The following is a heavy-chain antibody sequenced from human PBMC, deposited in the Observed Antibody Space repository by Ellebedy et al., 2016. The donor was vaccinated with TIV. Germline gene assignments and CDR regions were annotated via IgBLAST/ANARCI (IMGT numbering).Heavy chain of an antibody. CDR1: GVTLSSYS. CDR2: ITAGDDSS. V-gene: IGHV3-23*01. CDR3: AKFYVHCGDCGSDY. J-gene: IGHJ4*02. Sequence: GGSLRLSCAVSGVTLSSYSMSWVRQAPGKGLEWVSTITAGDDSSYYTDSVKGRFTISRDNSKNTLYLQMSSLRTEDTAVYFCAKFYVHCGDCGSDYWGQGTLVTVSS. D-gene: IGHD2-21*02.